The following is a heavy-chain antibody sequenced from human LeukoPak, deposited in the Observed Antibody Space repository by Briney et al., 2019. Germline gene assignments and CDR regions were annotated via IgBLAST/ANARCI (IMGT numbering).Heavy chain of an antibody. CDR1: GFTFSSYN. D-gene: IGHD2-2*02. V-gene: IGHV3-48*04. CDR3: ARDIRARYCSSTSCYTGLDY. J-gene: IGHJ4*02. CDR2: ISSSSNTI. Sequence: PGGSLRLSYAASGFTFSSYNINWVRQAPGKGLEWVSYISSSSNTIYYADSVRGRFTISRDNAKNSLYLQMNSLRAEDTAVYYCARDIRARYCSSTSCYTGLDYWGQGTLVTVSS.